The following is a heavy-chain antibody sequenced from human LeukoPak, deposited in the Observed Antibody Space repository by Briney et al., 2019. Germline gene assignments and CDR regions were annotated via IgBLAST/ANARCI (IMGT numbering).Heavy chain of an antibody. J-gene: IGHJ4*02. CDR1: GYTFTGYY. CDR2: INPNSGGT. Sequence: ASVKVSCKASGYTFTGYYMHWVRQAPGQGLEWMGWINPNSGGTNYAQKFQGTVTMTRDTSISTAYTELSRLRSDDTAVYYCARDGGGLNDIHADYWGQGTLVTVSS. D-gene: IGHD3-9*01. CDR3: ARDGGGLNDIHADY. V-gene: IGHV1-2*02.